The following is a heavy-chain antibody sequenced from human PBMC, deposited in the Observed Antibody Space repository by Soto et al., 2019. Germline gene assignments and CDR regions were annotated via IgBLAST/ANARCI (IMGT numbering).Heavy chain of an antibody. CDR1: GFTFSSYG. D-gene: IGHD4-4*01. J-gene: IGHJ6*02. CDR3: ARDKAVRYYYYGMDV. Sequence: HPGGSLRLSCAASGFTFSSYGMHWVRPAPGKGLEWVAVIWYDGSNKFYADSVKGRFSIARDNSKNTLYLQMNRLRAEDTAVYYCARDKAVRYYYYGMDVWGQGTTVTVSS. CDR2: IWYDGSNK. V-gene: IGHV3-33*01.